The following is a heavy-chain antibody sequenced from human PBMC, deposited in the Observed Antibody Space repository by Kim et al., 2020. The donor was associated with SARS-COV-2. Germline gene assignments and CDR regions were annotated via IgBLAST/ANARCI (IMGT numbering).Heavy chain of an antibody. Sequence: GGSLRLSCAASGFTFGDYAMHWVRQAPGKGLEWVSGISWNSGSVGYEDSVKGRITISRDNAKNSLYLQMNSLRAEDTALDYCGKEGVGATHFDYWGQGTLVTVSS. CDR1: GFTFGDYA. J-gene: IGHJ4*02. D-gene: IGHD1-26*01. CDR3: GKEGVGATHFDY. CDR2: ISWNSGSV. V-gene: IGHV3-9*01.